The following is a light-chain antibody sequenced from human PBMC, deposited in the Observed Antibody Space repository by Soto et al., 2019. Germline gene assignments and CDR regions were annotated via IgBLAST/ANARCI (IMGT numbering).Light chain of an antibody. CDR1: SSNIGSNY. CDR3: AAWDDSLRGV. J-gene: IGLJ2*01. CDR2: RNN. V-gene: IGLV1-47*01. Sequence: QSVLTQPPSASGTPGQRVTISCSGSSSNIGSNYVYWYQQLPGTAPKLLIYRNNQRPSGVPDRFSGSKSGTSASLAISGLRSEGEADYYCAAWDDSLRGVFGGGTKLTVL.